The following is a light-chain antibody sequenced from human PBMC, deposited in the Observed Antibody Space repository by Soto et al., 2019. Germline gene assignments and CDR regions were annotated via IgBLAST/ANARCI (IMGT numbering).Light chain of an antibody. CDR3: SSYASNGDVL. V-gene: IGLV2-14*03. CDR1: SSDVGTYEY. CDR2: DVS. J-gene: IGLJ2*01. Sequence: QSALTQPASVSGSPGQSITISCTGTSSDVGTYEYVSWYQHHPGKAPKLMSYDVSNRPSGVSDRFSGSKSSNTASLTISGLQAEDEADYYCSSYASNGDVLFGGGTKVTIL.